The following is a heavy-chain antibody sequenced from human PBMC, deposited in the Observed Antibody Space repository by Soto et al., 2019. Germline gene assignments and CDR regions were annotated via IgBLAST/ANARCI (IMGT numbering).Heavy chain of an antibody. CDR1: GASFKNLA. V-gene: IGHV1-69*06. CDR3: SRERPFSSDVGCLVTKTESWFDS. CDR2: IVPVFDAP. J-gene: IGHJ5*01. Sequence: ASVKVSCKASGASFKNLAINWVRQAPGQGLEWLGGIVPVFDAPIYAQKFQGRVTITSDKSTTVAYMELNSLTSDDTAVYYCSRERPFSSDVGCLVTKTESWFDSWGEGTRVSV. D-gene: IGHD2-15*01.